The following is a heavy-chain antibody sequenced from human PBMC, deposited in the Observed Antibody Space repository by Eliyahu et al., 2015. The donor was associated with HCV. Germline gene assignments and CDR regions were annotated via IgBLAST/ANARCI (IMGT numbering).Heavy chain of an antibody. CDR1: GYTFTSYD. Sequence: QVQLVQSGAEVKKPGASVKVSCKASGYTFTSYDINWVRQATGQGLEWMGWMNPNSGNTGYAQKFQGRVTMTRNTSISTAYMELSSLRSEDTAVYYCARGPRGITMVQRNRGWFDPWGQGTLVTVSS. D-gene: IGHD3-10*01. V-gene: IGHV1-8*01. CDR3: ARGPRGITMVQRNRGWFDP. CDR2: MNPNSGNT. J-gene: IGHJ5*02.